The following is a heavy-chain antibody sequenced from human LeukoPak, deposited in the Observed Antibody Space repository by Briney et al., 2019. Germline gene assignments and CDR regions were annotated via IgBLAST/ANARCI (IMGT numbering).Heavy chain of an antibody. CDR1: GYTFTGYY. CDR3: ARDGSSWYVGWFDP. CDR2: INPNSGGT. D-gene: IGHD6-13*01. Sequence: ASVKVSCKASGYTFTGYYMHWVRQAPGRGLEWMGWINPNSGGTNYAQKFQGRVTMTRDTSISTAYMEMSRLRSDDTAVYYCARDGSSWYVGWFDPWGQGTLVTVSS. J-gene: IGHJ5*02. V-gene: IGHV1-2*02.